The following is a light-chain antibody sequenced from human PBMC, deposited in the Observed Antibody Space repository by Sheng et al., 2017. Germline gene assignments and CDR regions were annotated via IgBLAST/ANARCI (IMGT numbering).Light chain of an antibody. CDR2: ETS. J-gene: IGKJ4*01. CDR1: QGVGSY. V-gene: IGKV3-11*01. Sequence: EIVLTQSPATLSLSPGQRATLSCRASQGVGSYLAWYQQKPGQAPRLLIYETSKRATGIPARFSGSGSGTDFTLTISRLESEDFAVFYCHQYGSAPISFGGGTKVEIK. CDR3: HQYGSAPIS.